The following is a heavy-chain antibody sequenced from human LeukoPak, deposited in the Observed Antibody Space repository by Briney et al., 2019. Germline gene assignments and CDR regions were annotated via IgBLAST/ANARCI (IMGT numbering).Heavy chain of an antibody. V-gene: IGHV4-59*01. Sequence: PSETLSLTCTVSGGSISSYYWSWIRQPPGKGLEWIGYIYYSGSTNYNPSLKRRVTISVDTSKNQFSLKLNSVTAADTAVYYCARGGWELFDYWGQGTLVTVSS. D-gene: IGHD1-7*01. CDR2: IYYSGST. CDR1: GGSISSYY. J-gene: IGHJ4*02. CDR3: ARGGWELFDY.